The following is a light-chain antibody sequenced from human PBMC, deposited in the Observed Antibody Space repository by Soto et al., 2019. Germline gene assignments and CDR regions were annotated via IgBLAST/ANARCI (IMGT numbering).Light chain of an antibody. CDR2: WAS. V-gene: IGKV4-1*01. CDR1: QSVLYSSNNQNY. J-gene: IGKJ1*01. CDR3: QQYYSSPQT. Sequence: DIVMTQSPDSLAVSLGERATMNCKSSQSVLYSSNNQNYLAWYQQKPGQPPKLLIYWASTRESGVPDRFSGSGSGTDFTLTISSLQAEDVAVYHCQQYYSSPQTFGQGTKVEIK.